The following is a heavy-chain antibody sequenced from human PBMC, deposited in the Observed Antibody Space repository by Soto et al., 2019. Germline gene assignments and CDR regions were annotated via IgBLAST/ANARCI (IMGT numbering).Heavy chain of an antibody. J-gene: IGHJ4*02. D-gene: IGHD3-22*01. Sequence: SETLSLTCTVSGGPISSSSYYWGWIRQPPGKGLEWIGSIYYSGSTYYNPSLKSRVTISVDTSKNQFSLKLSSVTAADTAVYYCARRSYYYDSSGYYYHFDYWGQGTLVTVSS. CDR1: GGPISSSSYY. CDR2: IYYSGST. CDR3: ARRSYYYDSSGYYYHFDY. V-gene: IGHV4-39*01.